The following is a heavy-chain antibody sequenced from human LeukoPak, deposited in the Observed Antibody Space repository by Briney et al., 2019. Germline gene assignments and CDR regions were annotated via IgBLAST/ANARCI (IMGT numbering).Heavy chain of an antibody. Sequence: GGSLRLSCAASGFTFSSYGMNWVRQAPGKGLEWLSYLSNTGNIHYAQSVKSRFTISRDNAKNSLYLQMDGLRAEDTAVYYCARRGDTPMIGDHWGQGILVTVAS. J-gene: IGHJ4*02. V-gene: IGHV3-48*01. CDR3: ARRGDTPMIGDH. CDR2: LSNTGNI. CDR1: GFTFSSYG. D-gene: IGHD5-18*01.